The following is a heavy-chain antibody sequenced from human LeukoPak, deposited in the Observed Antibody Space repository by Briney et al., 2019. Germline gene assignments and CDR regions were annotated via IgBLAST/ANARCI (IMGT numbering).Heavy chain of an antibody. Sequence: PSETLSLTCTVSGGSISSYYWSWIRQPPGKGLEWIGYIYYSGSTNYNPSLKSRVTISVDTSKNQFSLELSSVTAADTAVYYCARGNILLGTFDYWGQGTLVTVSS. CDR1: GGSISSYY. V-gene: IGHV4-59*01. J-gene: IGHJ4*02. D-gene: IGHD3-9*01. CDR3: ARGNILLGTFDY. CDR2: IYYSGST.